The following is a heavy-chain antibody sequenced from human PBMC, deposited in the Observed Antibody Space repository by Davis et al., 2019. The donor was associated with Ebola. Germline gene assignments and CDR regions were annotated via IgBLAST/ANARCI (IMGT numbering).Heavy chain of an antibody. CDR3: ARVYNWGFDF. CDR2: IKQDGSEK. Sequence: GESLKISCAASGFTFRSYWMTWVRQAPGKGLQWVANIKQDGSEKYYMDSVKGRFTISRDNAKDSLYLHMDSLRDDDTAVYYCARVYNWGFDFWGQGTLVTVSS. V-gene: IGHV3-7*01. D-gene: IGHD1-20*01. J-gene: IGHJ4*02. CDR1: GFTFRSYW.